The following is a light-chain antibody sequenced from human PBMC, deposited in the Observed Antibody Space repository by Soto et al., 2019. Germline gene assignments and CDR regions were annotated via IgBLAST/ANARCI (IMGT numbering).Light chain of an antibody. CDR2: DAS. CDR3: QQYNSSPRT. Sequence: DIQMTQSPSTLSASVGDRVTITCRASQSISSWLAWYQQKPGKAPKLLIYDASSLESGVPSRFSGSGSGTEFTLTISSLQPVDFATYYCQQYNSSPRTFGQGTKLEIK. J-gene: IGKJ2*01. V-gene: IGKV1-5*01. CDR1: QSISSW.